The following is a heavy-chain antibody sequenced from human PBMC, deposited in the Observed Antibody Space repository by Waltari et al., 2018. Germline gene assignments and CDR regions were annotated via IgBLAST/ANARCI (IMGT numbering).Heavy chain of an antibody. J-gene: IGHJ5*02. D-gene: IGHD5-12*01. CDR2: IYPGDSDT. CDR3: VRQVGTNWFDP. Sequence: EVQLVQSGAEVKKPGESLKISCQGSGYTFTNYWLGWVGQMPVKGLEWMGIIYPGDSDTTYSPSFEGQVTISADKSISIAYLQWSSLKASDTAMYYCVRQVGTNWFDPWGQGTLVTVSS. CDR1: GYTFTNYW. V-gene: IGHV5-51*01.